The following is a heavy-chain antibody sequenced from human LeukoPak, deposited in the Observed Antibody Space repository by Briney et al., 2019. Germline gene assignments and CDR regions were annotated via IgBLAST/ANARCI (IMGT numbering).Heavy chain of an antibody. V-gene: IGHV5-51*01. CDR2: IYPGDSDT. CDR1: GYSFTSYW. J-gene: IGHJ5*02. D-gene: IGHD6-6*01. Sequence: GEYLKISCKGSGYSFTSYWIGWVRQMPGKGLEWMGIIYPGDSDTRYSPSFQGQVTISADKSISTAYLQWSSLKASDTAMYYCASSYSSSSGDPNRFEPWGQGTLVTVSS. CDR3: ASSYSSSSGDPNRFEP.